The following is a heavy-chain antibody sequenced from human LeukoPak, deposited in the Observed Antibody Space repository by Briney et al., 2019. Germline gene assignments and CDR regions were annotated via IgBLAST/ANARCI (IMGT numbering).Heavy chain of an antibody. V-gene: IGHV3-30-3*01. CDR1: GFTFSSYA. Sequence: GGSLRLSCAASGFTFSSYAMHWVRQAPGKGLEWVAVISYDGSNKYYADSVKGRFTISRDNSKNTLYLQMNSLRAEDTAVYYCAREIVSGSSWDTWGYFDYWGQGTLVTVSS. CDR2: ISYDGSNK. CDR3: AREIVSGSSWDTWGYFDY. D-gene: IGHD6-13*01. J-gene: IGHJ4*02.